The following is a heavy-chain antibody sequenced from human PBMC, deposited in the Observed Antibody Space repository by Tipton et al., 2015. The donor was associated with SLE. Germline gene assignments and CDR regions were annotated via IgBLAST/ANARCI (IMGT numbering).Heavy chain of an antibody. Sequence: GLVKPSETLSLTCTVSGGSVSSGSYYWSWIRQPPGKGLEWIGYIYYSGSTNYNPSLKSRVTISVDTSKNQFSLKLSSVTAADTAVYYCARYSSGWFNNFDYWGQGTLVTVSS. CDR2: IYYSGST. D-gene: IGHD6-19*01. CDR1: GGSVSSGSYY. CDR3: ARYSSGWFNNFDY. V-gene: IGHV4-61*01. J-gene: IGHJ4*02.